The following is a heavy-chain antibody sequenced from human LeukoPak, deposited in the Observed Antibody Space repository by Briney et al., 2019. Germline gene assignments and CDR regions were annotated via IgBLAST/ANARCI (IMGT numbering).Heavy chain of an antibody. CDR3: VRDVWGDRDGYFDT. Sequence: GGCLRLSCAASLFTFSRDWMHCVPQAPRKGRVWVSRINTDGRSASSAESVKGRVTVSRDNAKNTLSLQMNSLAPEDTAVYYCVRDVWGDRDGYFDTWGRGNLVSVSP. D-gene: IGHD3-16*01. CDR1: LFTFSRDW. CDR2: INTDGRSA. J-gene: IGHJ4*02. V-gene: IGHV3-74*01.